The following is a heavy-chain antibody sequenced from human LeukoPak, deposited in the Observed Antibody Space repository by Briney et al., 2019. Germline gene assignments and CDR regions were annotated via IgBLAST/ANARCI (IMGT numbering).Heavy chain of an antibody. J-gene: IGHJ4*02. Sequence: GGPLRLSCAASGFAFSSYSMNWVRQAPEKGLEWVSSISSSTYYIYYADSVKGRFTISRDNAKNSLYLQMNSLRAEDTAVYYCARGYSCSGGSCYFDNWGQGTLVTVSS. CDR2: ISSSTYYI. V-gene: IGHV3-21*01. D-gene: IGHD2-15*01. CDR3: ARGYSCSGGSCYFDN. CDR1: GFAFSSYS.